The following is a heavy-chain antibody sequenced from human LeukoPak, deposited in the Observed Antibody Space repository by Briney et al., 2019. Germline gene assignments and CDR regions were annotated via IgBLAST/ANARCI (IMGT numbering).Heavy chain of an antibody. Sequence: SVKVSCKASGGTFSSYAISWVRQAPGQGLEWMGGIIPIFGTANYAQKFQGRVTITADKSTSTAYMELSSLRSEDTAVYYCARGESTGYYYYYMDVWGKGTTVTVSS. D-gene: IGHD3-10*01. CDR2: IIPIFGTA. CDR1: GGTFSSYA. V-gene: IGHV1-69*06. CDR3: ARGESTGYYYYYMDV. J-gene: IGHJ6*03.